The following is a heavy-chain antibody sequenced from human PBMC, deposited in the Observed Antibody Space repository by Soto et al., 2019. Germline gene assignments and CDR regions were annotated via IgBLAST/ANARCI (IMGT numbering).Heavy chain of an antibody. CDR1: GGSISSYY. J-gene: IGHJ3*01. Sequence: KPSETLSLTCTVSGGSISSYYWSWIRQPPGKGLEWIGYIYYSGSTNYNPSLKSRVTISVDTSKNQFSLKLSSVTAADTAVYYCARDFGGYYYDSSGFSLWGQGTMVTVSS. CDR2: IYYSGST. V-gene: IGHV4-59*01. CDR3: ARDFGGYYYDSSGFSL. D-gene: IGHD3-22*01.